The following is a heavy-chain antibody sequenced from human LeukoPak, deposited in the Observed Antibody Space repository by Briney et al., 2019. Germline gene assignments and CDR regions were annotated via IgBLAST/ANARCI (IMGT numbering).Heavy chain of an antibody. Sequence: GTSLRLSCAVSGFAFSSLAMHWVRQAPGKGLEWVAFISYDGNNQYYADSVKGRFTISRDNSKNTLYLQMNSLRADDTAVYYCVKDSPPRYSGSPPAYWGQGTLVTVSS. D-gene: IGHD1-26*01. CDR1: GFAFSSLA. CDR3: VKDSPPRYSGSPPAY. J-gene: IGHJ4*02. CDR2: ISYDGNNQ. V-gene: IGHV3-30-3*01.